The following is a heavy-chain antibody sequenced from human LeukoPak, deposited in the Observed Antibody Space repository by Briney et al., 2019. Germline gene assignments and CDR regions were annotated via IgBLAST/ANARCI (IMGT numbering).Heavy chain of an antibody. Sequence: SETLSLTCTVSSGSISSYYWSWIRQPPGKRLEWIGYIYYSGSTYYNPSLKSRVTISVDTSKNQFSLKLSSVTAADTAVYYCARDTYYYGMDVWGQGTTVSVSS. CDR2: IYYSGST. CDR1: SGSISSYY. J-gene: IGHJ6*02. V-gene: IGHV4-59*01. CDR3: ARDTYYYGMDV.